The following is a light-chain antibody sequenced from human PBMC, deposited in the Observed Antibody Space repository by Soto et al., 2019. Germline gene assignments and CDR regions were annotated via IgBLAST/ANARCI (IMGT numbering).Light chain of an antibody. CDR2: AVT. CDR1: SGSVGTFNF. V-gene: IGLV2-14*01. Sequence: QSALTQPASVSGSPGQSITISCSGTSGSVGTFNFVSWYQQHPGKAPRLMIYAVTDRPSGVSSRFSGSKSGNTAYLTISGLQAEDEADYYCQSYDRSLNGYVVIGGGTKLTVL. J-gene: IGLJ2*01. CDR3: QSYDRSLNGYVV.